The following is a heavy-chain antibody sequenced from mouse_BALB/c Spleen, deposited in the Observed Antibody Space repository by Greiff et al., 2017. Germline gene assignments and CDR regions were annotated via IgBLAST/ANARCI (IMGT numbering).Heavy chain of an antibody. CDR2: ISNGGGST. Sequence: EVQLVESGGGLVQPGGSLKLSCAASGFTFSSYTMSWVRQTPEKRLEWVAYISNGGGSTYYPDTVKGRFTISRDNAKNTLYLQMSSLKSEDTAMYYCARGEVRDWFAYWGQGTLVTVSA. V-gene: IGHV5-12-2*01. D-gene: IGHD2-14*01. J-gene: IGHJ3*01. CDR1: GFTFSSYT. CDR3: ARGEVRDWFAY.